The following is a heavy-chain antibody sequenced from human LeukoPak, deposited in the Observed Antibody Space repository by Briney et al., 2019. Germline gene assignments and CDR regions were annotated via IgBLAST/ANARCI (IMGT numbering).Heavy chain of an antibody. Sequence: SETLSLTCTVSGGSISSGSYYWSWIRQPAGKGLEWIGRIYTSGSTNYNPSLKSRVTISVDTSKNQFSLKLSSVTAADTAVYYCASGEPSFKYCSSTSCHRYNWFDPWGQGTLVTVSS. V-gene: IGHV4-61*02. D-gene: IGHD2-2*01. CDR3: ASGEPSFKYCSSTSCHRYNWFDP. CDR2: IYTSGST. J-gene: IGHJ5*02. CDR1: GGSISSGSYY.